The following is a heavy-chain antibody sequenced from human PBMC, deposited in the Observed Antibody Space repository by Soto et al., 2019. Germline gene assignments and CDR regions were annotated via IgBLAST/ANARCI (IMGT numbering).Heavy chain of an antibody. CDR2: IYYSGST. Sequence: QVQLQESGPGLVKPSETLSLTCTVSGGSISSYYWSWIRQPPGKGLEWIGYIYYSGSTNYNPSLKSRVTISVDTSKNQFSLKLSSATAADTAVYYCARRAGQRYFDLWGRGTLVTVSS. J-gene: IGHJ2*01. CDR1: GGSISSYY. D-gene: IGHD6-19*01. V-gene: IGHV4-59*08. CDR3: ARRAGQRYFDL.